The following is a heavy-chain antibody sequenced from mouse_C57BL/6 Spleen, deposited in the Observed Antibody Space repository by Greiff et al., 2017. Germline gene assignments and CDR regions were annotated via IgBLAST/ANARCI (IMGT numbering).Heavy chain of an antibody. CDR2: FNPNYGTT. Sequence: VQLQQSGPELVNPGASVKISCKASGYSFTDYNMNWVKQSNGKSLEWIGVFNPNYGTTSYNQKFKGKATLTVDQSSSTAYMQLNSLTSEDYGVYCCTSYPTGVYWGQGTTLTVSS. D-gene: IGHD5-5*01. J-gene: IGHJ2*01. CDR3: TSYPTGVY. CDR1: GYSFTDYN. V-gene: IGHV1-39*01.